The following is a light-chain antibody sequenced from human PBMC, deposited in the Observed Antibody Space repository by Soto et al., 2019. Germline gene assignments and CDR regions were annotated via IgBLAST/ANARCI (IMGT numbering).Light chain of an antibody. Sequence: DIQMTQSPSSLSASVGDRVTISCRTSQNINTYLNWYQQRPGKAPKLLIYAASTLQSGVPSRFSGSGSGTDFTLVISSLQPEDFATYYCQQSYSTPYTFGQGTKLEIK. CDR3: QQSYSTPYT. V-gene: IGKV1-39*01. CDR2: AAS. J-gene: IGKJ2*01. CDR1: QNINTY.